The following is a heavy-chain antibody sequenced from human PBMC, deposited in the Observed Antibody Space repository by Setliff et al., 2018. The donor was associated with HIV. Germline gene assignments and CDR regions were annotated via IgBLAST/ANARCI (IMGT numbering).Heavy chain of an antibody. Sequence: NPSETLSLTCTVSGDSISRNDWAWVRQPPGKGLEWIGHIYYNGTTNYNPSIKSRVTISVDTSKNQLSLKLNSVTGADTAIFYCARRVGITIFGAPNQYYYMDVWGKGTTVTVSS. CDR3: ARRVGITIFGAPNQYYYMDV. V-gene: IGHV4-59*01. J-gene: IGHJ6*03. CDR1: GDSISRND. CDR2: IYYNGTT. D-gene: IGHD3-3*01.